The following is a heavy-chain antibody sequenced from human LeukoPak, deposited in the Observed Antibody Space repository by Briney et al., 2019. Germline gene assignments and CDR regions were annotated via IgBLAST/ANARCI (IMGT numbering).Heavy chain of an antibody. J-gene: IGHJ6*03. CDR1: GYTFTGYY. V-gene: IGHV1-8*03. Sequence: RWASVKVSCKASGYTFTGYYMHWVRQAPGQGLEWMGWMNPNSGNTGYAQKFQGRVTITRNTSISTAYMELSSLRSEDTAVYYCARARRGFASLRLHTRGYYYMDVWGKGTTVTVSS. D-gene: IGHD5/OR15-5a*01. CDR3: ARARRGFASLRLHTRGYYYMDV. CDR2: MNPNSGNT.